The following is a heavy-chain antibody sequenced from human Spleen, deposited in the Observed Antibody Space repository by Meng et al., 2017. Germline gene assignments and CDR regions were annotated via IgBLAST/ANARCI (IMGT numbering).Heavy chain of an antibody. D-gene: IGHD6-19*01. V-gene: IGHV1-2*06. Sequence: QVQVLQSGAEVKKPGASVKVSCKTSGYTFTGYHIHWVRQAPGQGLEWMGRINPNSDDTNYAQKFQGRVTMTRDTSISTAYMELSRLRSDDTAVYYCARASPYSSGWNLGDWGQGTLVTVSS. CDR1: GYTFTGYH. CDR3: ARASPYSSGWNLGD. J-gene: IGHJ4*02. CDR2: INPNSDDT.